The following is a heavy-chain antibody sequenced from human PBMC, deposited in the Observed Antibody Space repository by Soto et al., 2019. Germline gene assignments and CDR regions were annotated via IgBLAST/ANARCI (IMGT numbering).Heavy chain of an antibody. D-gene: IGHD5-18*01. J-gene: IGHJ4*02. CDR3: ARRGDTAMVYFDY. V-gene: IGHV4-34*01. CDR2: INHSGST. Sequence: LSLTFAVYGGSFSGYYWSWIRQPPGKGLEWIGEINHSGSTNYNPSLKSRVTISVDTSKNQFSLKLSSVTAADTAVYYCARRGDTAMVYFDYWGQGTLVTVSS. CDR1: GGSFSGYY.